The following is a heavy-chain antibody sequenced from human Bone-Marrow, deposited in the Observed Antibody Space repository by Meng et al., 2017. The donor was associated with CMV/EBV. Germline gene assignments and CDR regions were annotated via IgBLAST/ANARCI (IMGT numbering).Heavy chain of an antibody. CDR1: GFTFSSYW. CDR3: AKGDFIAVAAKGAFDI. J-gene: IGHJ3*02. D-gene: IGHD6-19*01. Sequence: GESLKISCAASGFTFSSYWMSWVRQAPGKGLEWVANIKQDGSEKYYVDSVKGRFTISRDNSKNSLYLQMNSLRTEDTALYYCAKGDFIAVAAKGAFDIWGQGTMVTVSS. CDR2: IKQDGSEK. V-gene: IGHV3-7*03.